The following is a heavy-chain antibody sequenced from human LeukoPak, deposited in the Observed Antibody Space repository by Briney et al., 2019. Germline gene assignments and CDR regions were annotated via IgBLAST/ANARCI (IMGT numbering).Heavy chain of an antibody. CDR3: AKRGSVVASTDWFDP. V-gene: IGHV3-21*04. J-gene: IGHJ5*02. D-gene: IGHD2-15*01. CDR1: GFTFTTYG. Sequence: PGRSLRLSCAASGFTFTTYGMHWVRQAPGKGLEWVSSITSSSSYIYYADSMRGRFTISRDNAENSLYLQMNSLRAEDTALYYCAKRGSVVASTDWFDPWGQGTLVTVSS. CDR2: ITSSSSYI.